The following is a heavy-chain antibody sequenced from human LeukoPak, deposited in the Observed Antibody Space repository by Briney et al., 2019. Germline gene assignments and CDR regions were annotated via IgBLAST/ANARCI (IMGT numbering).Heavy chain of an antibody. CDR2: ISAYNGNT. CDR1: GYTFTNYG. J-gene: IGHJ4*02. CDR3: ARKLGYCSGGSCYLCDY. D-gene: IGHD2-15*01. V-gene: IGHV1-18*01. Sequence: ASVTVSCKASGYTFTNYGISWVRQAPGQGLEWMGWISAYNGNTNYAQKFQSRVTMTTDTSTSTAYMELRSLRSDDTAVYYCARKLGYCSGGSCYLCDYWGQGTLVTVSS.